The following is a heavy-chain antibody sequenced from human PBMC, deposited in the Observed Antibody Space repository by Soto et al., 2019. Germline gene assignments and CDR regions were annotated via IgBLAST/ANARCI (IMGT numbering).Heavy chain of an antibody. V-gene: IGHV3-23*01. CDR2: ISGSGGST. D-gene: IGHD3-9*01. J-gene: IGHJ3*02. CDR3: AKERYDILTGYVSDAFDI. CDR1: GFTFSSYA. Sequence: GGSLRLSCAASGFTFSSYAMSWVRQAPGKGLEWVSAISGSGGSTYYADSVKGRFTISRDNSKNTLYLQMNSLRAEDTAVYYCAKERYDILTGYVSDAFDIWGQGTMVTVSS.